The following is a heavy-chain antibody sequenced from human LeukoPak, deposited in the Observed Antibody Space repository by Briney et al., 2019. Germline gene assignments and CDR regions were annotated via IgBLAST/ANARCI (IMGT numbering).Heavy chain of an antibody. Sequence: SVKVSCKASGGTFSSYAVSWVRQAPGQGLEWMGGIIPIFGTANYAQKFQGRVTITADKSTSTAYMELSSLRSEDTAVYYCARDKALKGVAARYAFDIWGQGTMVTVSS. CDR2: IIPIFGTA. CDR1: GGTFSSYA. CDR3: ARDKALKGVAARYAFDI. D-gene: IGHD2-15*01. V-gene: IGHV1-69*06. J-gene: IGHJ3*02.